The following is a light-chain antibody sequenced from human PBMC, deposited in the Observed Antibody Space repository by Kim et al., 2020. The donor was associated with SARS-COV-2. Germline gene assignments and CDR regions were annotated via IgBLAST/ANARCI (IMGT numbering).Light chain of an antibody. Sequence: LGQTDRITCQGDSLRSYYASWYQQKPRQAPVVVIYGRSDRPSGIPDRFSGSNSGNTASLTITGAQAEDEADYYCNSRDSSGNHLVFGGGTQLTVL. CDR3: NSRDSSGNHLV. J-gene: IGLJ3*02. V-gene: IGLV3-19*01. CDR1: SLRSYY. CDR2: GRS.